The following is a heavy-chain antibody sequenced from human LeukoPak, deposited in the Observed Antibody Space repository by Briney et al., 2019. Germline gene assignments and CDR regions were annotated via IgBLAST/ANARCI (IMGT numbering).Heavy chain of an antibody. CDR1: GGSISTYY. J-gene: IGHJ4*02. Sequence: SETLSLTCTVSGGSISTYYWSWIRQPPGKGLEWIGYIYYSGSTNYNPSLKNRVTLLIDTSKNQFSLKLSSVTAADTAVYYCARDTVTASFDYWGQGTLVTVSS. CDR2: IYYSGST. D-gene: IGHD4-17*01. V-gene: IGHV4-59*01. CDR3: ARDTVTASFDY.